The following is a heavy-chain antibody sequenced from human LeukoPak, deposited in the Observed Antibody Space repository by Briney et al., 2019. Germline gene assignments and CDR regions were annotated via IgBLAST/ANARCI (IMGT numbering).Heavy chain of an antibody. Sequence: SETLSLTCTVSGGSISSSSYCWGWIRPPPGKGREWIGSIYYSESTYYNPSLKRRATRSVDTSKNQFSLKLSPVSAADTEVYYCARQSTMTSQLNFWGQGTLVTVSS. CDR1: GGSISSSSYC. J-gene: IGHJ4*02. V-gene: IGHV4-39*01. CDR3: ARQSTMTSQLNF. CDR2: IYYSEST. D-gene: IGHD4-17*01.